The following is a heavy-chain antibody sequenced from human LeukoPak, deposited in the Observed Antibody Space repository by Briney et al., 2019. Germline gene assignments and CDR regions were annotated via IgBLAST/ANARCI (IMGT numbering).Heavy chain of an antibody. CDR3: ARDGGSYSSSWYVVY. D-gene: IGHD6-13*01. CDR1: GFTFSSYW. CDR2: IKQDGSEK. Sequence: GGSLRLSCAASGFTFSSYWMSWVRQAPGKGLEWVANIKQDGSEKYYVDSVKGRFTISRDNAKNSLYLQMNSLRAEDTAVYYCARDGGSYSSSWYVVYWGQGTLVTVSS. J-gene: IGHJ4*02. V-gene: IGHV3-7*01.